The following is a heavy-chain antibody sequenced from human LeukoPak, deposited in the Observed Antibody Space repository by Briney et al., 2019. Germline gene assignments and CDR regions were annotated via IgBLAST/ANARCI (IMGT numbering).Heavy chain of an antibody. CDR3: ARDARRDGYNPFDY. V-gene: IGHV3-21*01. Sequence: GRPLRLSCAASGFTFSSYSMNWVRQAPGKGLEWVSSISSSSSYIYYADSVKGRFTISRDNAKNSLYLQMNSLRAEDTAVYYCARDARRDGYNPFDYWGQGTLVTVSS. CDR2: ISSSSSYI. CDR1: GFTFSSYS. D-gene: IGHD5-24*01. J-gene: IGHJ4*02.